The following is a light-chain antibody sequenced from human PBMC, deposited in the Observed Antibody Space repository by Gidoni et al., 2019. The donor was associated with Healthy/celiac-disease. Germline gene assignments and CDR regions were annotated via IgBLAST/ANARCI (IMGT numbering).Light chain of an antibody. CDR1: QSISSW. V-gene: IGKV1-5*03. CDR3: QQYNSYPYT. J-gene: IGKJ2*01. Sequence: DIQMTQSPSTLSASVGDRVTITCRASQSISSWLAWYQQKPGKAPKLLFYKASSLEGGVPSRFSGSGSGTEFTLTSSSLQPDDFATYFCQQYNSYPYTFGQXTQLEIK. CDR2: KAS.